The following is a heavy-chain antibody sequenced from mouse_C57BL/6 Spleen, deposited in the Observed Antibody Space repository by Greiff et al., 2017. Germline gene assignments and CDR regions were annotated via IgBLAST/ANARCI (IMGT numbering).Heavy chain of an antibody. CDR3: ARGGYSNYYAMDY. V-gene: IGHV3-6*01. CDR1: GYSITSGYY. D-gene: IGHD2-5*01. Sequence: DVKLQESGPGLVKPSQSLSLTCSVTGYSITSGYYWNWIRQFPGNKLEWMGYISYDGSNNYNPSLKNRISITRDTSKNQFFLKLNSVTTEDTATYYCARGGYSNYYAMDYWGQGTSVTVSS. J-gene: IGHJ4*01. CDR2: ISYDGSN.